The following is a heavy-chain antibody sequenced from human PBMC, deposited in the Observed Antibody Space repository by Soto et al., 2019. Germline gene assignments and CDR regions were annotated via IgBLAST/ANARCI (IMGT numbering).Heavy chain of an antibody. V-gene: IGHV3-30*03. Sequence: PGWSLRLSCAASGFTFTSFGIHWVRQAPGKGLEWVAFVSYDGIDENYADSVKGRFSISRDNSKNTVYLQMNSLRGEDTAVYYCAAGGSGYYANWGQGTLVTVSS. D-gene: IGHD3-22*01. CDR1: GFTFTSFG. CDR3: AAGGSGYYAN. CDR2: VSYDGIDE. J-gene: IGHJ4*02.